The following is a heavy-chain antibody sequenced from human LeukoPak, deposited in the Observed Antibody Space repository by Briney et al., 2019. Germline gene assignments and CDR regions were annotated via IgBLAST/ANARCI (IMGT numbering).Heavy chain of an antibody. Sequence: GGSLRLSCAASGFTFSSYSMNWVRQAPGKGLEWVSSISSSSNYIYYADSVKGRFTISRDNAKNSLYLQMNSLRAEDTAVYYCASSPFNWNDVTFDFWGQGTLVTVSS. V-gene: IGHV3-21*01. CDR3: ASSPFNWNDVTFDF. CDR1: GFTFSSYS. CDR2: ISSSSNYI. J-gene: IGHJ4*02. D-gene: IGHD1-1*01.